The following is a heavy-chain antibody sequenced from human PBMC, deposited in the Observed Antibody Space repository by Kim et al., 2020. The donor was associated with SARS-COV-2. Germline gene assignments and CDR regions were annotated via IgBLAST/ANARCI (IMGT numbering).Heavy chain of an antibody. CDR2: ISGSGGST. J-gene: IGHJ4*02. CDR3: AKDSGNDYGDQVDY. D-gene: IGHD4-17*01. Sequence: GGSLRLSCAASGFTFSRYAMSWVRQAPGKGLEWVSAISGSGGSTYYGGSVKGRFTISRDNSKNTMYLQMNSLRAEDTAVYYCAKDSGNDYGDQVDYWGQGTLFTVSS. CDR1: GFTFSRYA. V-gene: IGHV3-23*01.